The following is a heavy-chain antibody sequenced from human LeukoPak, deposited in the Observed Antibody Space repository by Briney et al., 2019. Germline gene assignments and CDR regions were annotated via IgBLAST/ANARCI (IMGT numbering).Heavy chain of an antibody. CDR2: IRQDGGDK. V-gene: IGHV3-7*01. J-gene: IGHJ4*02. CDR3: RYFDNTAYSWRRFDS. Sequence: SGGSLRLSCVASGFTFSNFWMTWVRQGPGKGPEWLATIRQDGGDKWYVGSVKGRFTISRDNAKNSLYLQMNSLRAEDTAVYCARYFDNTAYSWRRFDSWGQGALVTVSS. CDR1: GFTFSNFW. D-gene: IGHD2-21*02.